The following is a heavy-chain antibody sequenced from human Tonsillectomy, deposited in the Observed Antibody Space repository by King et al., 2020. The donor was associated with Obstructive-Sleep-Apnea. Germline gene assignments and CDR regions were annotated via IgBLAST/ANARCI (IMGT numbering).Heavy chain of an antibody. Sequence: QLQESGPGLVKPSQTLSLTCTVSGGSISSGGYYWRWIRQHPGKGPEWIGHIYYTGKYDYNPTLKSRLTISVDTSKNQFSLKLSSVTAADTAVYYCARDPTGTTPDYWGQGTLVTVSS. CDR1: GGSISSGGYY. CDR3: ARDPTGTTPDY. CDR2: IYYTGKY. J-gene: IGHJ4*02. V-gene: IGHV4-31*03. D-gene: IGHD1-1*01.